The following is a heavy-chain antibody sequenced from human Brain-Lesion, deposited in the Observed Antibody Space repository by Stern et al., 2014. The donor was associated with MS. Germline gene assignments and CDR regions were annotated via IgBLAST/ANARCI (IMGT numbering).Heavy chain of an antibody. V-gene: IGHV4-30-4*01. CDR1: GGSISSDTYY. CDR3: ARLPNYDFWGRFNYYGMDV. J-gene: IGHJ6*02. CDR2: IYFSGNT. Sequence: QVQLQESAPGLVKPSQTLSLTCTVSGGSISSDTYYWSWIRQPPGKGLEGIGYIYFSGNTQYNPSLKSRVHISDHTSKNEFSLKMSSVTVADTAVYYCARLPNYDFWGRFNYYGMDVWGQGTTVSVSS. D-gene: IGHD3-3*01.